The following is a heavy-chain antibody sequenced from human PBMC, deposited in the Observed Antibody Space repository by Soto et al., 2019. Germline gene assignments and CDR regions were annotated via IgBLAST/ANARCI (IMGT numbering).Heavy chain of an antibody. CDR1: GYTFTGYY. CDR2: INPNSGGT. V-gene: IGHV1-2*04. CDR3: ASSREGSGSSPLDY. Sequence: ASVKVSCKASGYTFTGYYMHWVRQAPGQGLEWMGWINPNSGGTNYAQKFQGWVTMTRDTSISTAYMELSRLRSDDTAVYYCASSREGSGSSPLDYWGQGTLVTVSS. J-gene: IGHJ4*02. D-gene: IGHD3-10*01.